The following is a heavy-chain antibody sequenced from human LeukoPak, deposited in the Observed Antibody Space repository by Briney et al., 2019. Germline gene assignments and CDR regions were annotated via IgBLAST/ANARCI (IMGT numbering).Heavy chain of an antibody. CDR1: GFTFSSYS. D-gene: IGHD4-17*01. J-gene: IGHJ1*01. CDR2: ISTTSGNI. Sequence: GGSLRLSCAASGFTFSSYSMNWVRQAPGKGLEWVAAISTTSGNIYYADSVKGRFTVSRDNAKISLYLQMNSLRAEDTAVYYCAKEIYGDSTGGRFQQWGQGTLVTVSS. V-gene: IGHV3-21*04. CDR3: AKEIYGDSTGGRFQQ.